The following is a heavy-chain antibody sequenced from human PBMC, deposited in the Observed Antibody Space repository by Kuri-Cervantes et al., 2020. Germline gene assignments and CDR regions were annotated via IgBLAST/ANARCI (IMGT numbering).Heavy chain of an antibody. J-gene: IGHJ4*02. V-gene: IGHV4-61*02. CDR3: ARERGYGYIWGSYRRCIFDY. CDR2: IYTSGST. D-gene: IGHD3-16*02. CDR1: GGSISSGNYY. Sequence: SETLSLTCTVSGGSISSGNYYWSWIRQPAGKGLEWIGRIYTSGSTNYNPSLKSRVTISVDTSKNQFSLKLSSVTAADTAVYYCARERGYGYIWGSYRRCIFDYWGQGTLVTVSS.